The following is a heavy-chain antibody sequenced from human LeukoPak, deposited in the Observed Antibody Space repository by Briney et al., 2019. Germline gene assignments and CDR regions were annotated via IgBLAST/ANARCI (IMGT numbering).Heavy chain of an antibody. CDR2: IIPIFGTA. CDR1: GGTFSSYA. J-gene: IGHJ6*03. CDR3: ARGATNYYYYYYMDV. Sequence: GASVKVSCKASGGTFSSYAISWVRQAPGQGLEWMGGIIPIFGTANYAQKFQGRVTITTDESTSTAYMELSSLRSEDTAVYYCARGATNYYYYYYMDVWGKGTTVTVSS. D-gene: IGHD1-26*01. V-gene: IGHV1-69*05.